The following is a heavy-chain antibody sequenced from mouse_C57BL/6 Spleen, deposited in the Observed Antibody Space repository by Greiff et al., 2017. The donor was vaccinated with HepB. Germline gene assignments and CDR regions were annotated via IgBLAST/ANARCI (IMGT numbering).Heavy chain of an antibody. CDR2: INPNNGGT. CDR1: GYTFTDYY. Sequence: VQLQQSGPELVKPGASVKISCKASGYTFTDYYMNWVKQSHGKSLEWIGDINPNNGGTSYNQKFKGKATLTVDKSSSTAYMELRSLTSEDSAVYYGARREDYDYDHYAMDYWGQGTSVTVSS. J-gene: IGHJ4*01. D-gene: IGHD2-4*01. V-gene: IGHV1-26*01. CDR3: ARREDYDYDHYAMDY.